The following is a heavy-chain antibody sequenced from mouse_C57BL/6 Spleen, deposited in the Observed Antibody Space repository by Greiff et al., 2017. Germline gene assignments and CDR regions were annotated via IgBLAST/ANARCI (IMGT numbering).Heavy chain of an antibody. CDR3: ARGTTVVAPWYFDV. D-gene: IGHD1-1*01. Sequence: VQLQQSGPELVKPGDSVKISCKASGYSFTGYFMNWVMQSHGKSLEWIGRINPYNGDTFYNQKFKGKATLTVDKSSSTAHMELRSLTSEDSAVYYCARGTTVVAPWYFDVWGTGTTVTVSS. J-gene: IGHJ1*03. CDR2: INPYNGDT. CDR1: GYSFTGYF. V-gene: IGHV1-20*01.